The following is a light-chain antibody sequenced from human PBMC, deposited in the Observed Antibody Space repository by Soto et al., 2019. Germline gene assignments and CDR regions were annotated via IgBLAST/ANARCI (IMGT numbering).Light chain of an antibody. Sequence: EIVMTQSPATLSVSPGDGATLSCRAGQSVSTKLAWYHLRPGQAPRLLIYGASTRATGIPARFSGSGSGTEFSLTISRLEPEDFAVYYCHQYGSSPTTLGQGTKVDI. CDR2: GAS. V-gene: IGKV3-15*01. CDR1: QSVSTK. J-gene: IGKJ1*01. CDR3: HQYGSSPTT.